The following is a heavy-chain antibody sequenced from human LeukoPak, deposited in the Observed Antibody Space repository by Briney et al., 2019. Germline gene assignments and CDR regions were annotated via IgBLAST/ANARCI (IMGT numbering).Heavy chain of an antibody. J-gene: IGHJ4*02. CDR2: IKQDGSEK. Sequence: GGSLRLSCAASGFTFSSYWMSWVRQAPGKGLEWVANIKQDGSEKYYVDSVKGRFTISRDNAKNSLYLQVSSLRAEDTAVYYCAKYRLVWLPAPVFEYWGQGTLVTVSS. D-gene: IGHD5-24*01. V-gene: IGHV3-7*01. CDR3: AKYRLVWLPAPVFEY. CDR1: GFTFSSYW.